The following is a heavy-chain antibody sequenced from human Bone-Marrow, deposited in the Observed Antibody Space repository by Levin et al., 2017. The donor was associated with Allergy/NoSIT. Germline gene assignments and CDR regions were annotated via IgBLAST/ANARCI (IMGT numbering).Heavy chain of an antibody. CDR2: FDPENGET. V-gene: IGHV1-24*01. Sequence: GGSLRLSCKVSGYTLTDLSMHWVRQAPGKGLEWMGGFDPENGETIYAQKFQARVTMTEDTSTDTAYMELSSLRSEDTAVYYCATLSGFGYLFFDYWGQGTLVTVSS. J-gene: IGHJ4*02. CDR1: GYTLTDLS. D-gene: IGHD2-15*01. CDR3: ATLSGFGYLFFDY.